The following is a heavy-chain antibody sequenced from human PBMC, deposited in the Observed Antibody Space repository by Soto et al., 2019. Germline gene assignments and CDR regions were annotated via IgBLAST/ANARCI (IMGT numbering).Heavy chain of an antibody. CDR1: GFTFSDYY. CDR3: ANDVTMIVVVITTRENDAFDI. CDR2: ISSSGSTI. J-gene: IGHJ3*02. Sequence: GGSLRLSCAASGFTFSDYYMSWIRQAPWKGLEWVSYISSSGSTIYYADSVKGRFTISRDNSKNTLYLQMNSLRAEDTAVYYCANDVTMIVVVITTRENDAFDIWGQGTMVTVSS. D-gene: IGHD3-22*01. V-gene: IGHV3-11*01.